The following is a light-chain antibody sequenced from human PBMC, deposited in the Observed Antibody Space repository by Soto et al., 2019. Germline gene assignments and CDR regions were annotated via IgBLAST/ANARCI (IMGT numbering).Light chain of an antibody. J-gene: IGKJ1*01. V-gene: IGKV1-39*01. CDR3: QQSYSRPRA. Sequence: DLPMTQSPSTLSASVGDRVTITYVNWYQQKPGKAPNLLIYSASSLESGVPSRFSGSGSGTDFTLTIRSLQPEDFATYFCQQSYSRPRAFGQGTKVDIK. CDR2: SAS.